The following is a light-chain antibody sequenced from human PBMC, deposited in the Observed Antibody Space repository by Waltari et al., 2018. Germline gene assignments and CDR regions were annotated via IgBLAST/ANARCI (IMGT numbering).Light chain of an antibody. CDR3: VLSMGSGIWV. J-gene: IGLJ3*02. Sequence: QTVVTQEPSLSVTLTCGLTSGSVSTTYYPYWFQQAPGQAPRTLIFDTNTRPSGVPDRFSGSILDNKAALTITGAQADDESDYYCVLSMGSGIWVFGGGTKLTVL. V-gene: IGLV8-61*01. CDR2: DTN. CDR1: SGSVSTTYY.